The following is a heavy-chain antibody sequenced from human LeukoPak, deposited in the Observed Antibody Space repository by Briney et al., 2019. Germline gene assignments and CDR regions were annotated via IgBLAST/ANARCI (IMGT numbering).Heavy chain of an antibody. D-gene: IGHD4-23*01. CDR3: ARGYGGYVDY. Sequence: SQTLSLTCSVSGGSMSSGSYHWGWIRQPAGKGLESIGRIYISGSTHYNPSLKSRVTISVDTSKNQSSPQLTSVTAADTAVYYCARGYGGYVDYWGQGTLVTVSS. CDR1: GGSMSSGSYH. CDR2: IYISGST. J-gene: IGHJ4*01. V-gene: IGHV4-61*02.